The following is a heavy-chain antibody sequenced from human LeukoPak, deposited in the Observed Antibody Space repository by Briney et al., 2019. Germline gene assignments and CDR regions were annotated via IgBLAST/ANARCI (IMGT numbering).Heavy chain of an antibody. CDR3: ARVGDWNDLVY. J-gene: IGHJ4*02. CDR2: IYHSGGT. Sequence: PSETLSLTCTVSGGSISGYYWSWIRQPPGKRLEWIGYIYHSGGTNYNPSLKSRVTISVDTSKNQFSLNLRSVTAADTAVYYCARVGDWNDLVYWGQGAWSPSPQ. D-gene: IGHD1-1*01. V-gene: IGHV4-59*01. CDR1: GGSISGYY.